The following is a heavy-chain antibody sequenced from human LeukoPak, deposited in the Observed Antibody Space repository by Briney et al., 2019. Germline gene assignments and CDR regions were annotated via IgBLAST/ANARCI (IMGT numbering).Heavy chain of an antibody. V-gene: IGHV3-20*04. D-gene: IGHD3-22*01. CDR2: INWNGDAT. CDR3: AKGDSRFGY. Sequence: GGSLRLSCAASGFTFDDYGMSWVRQAPGKRLEWVSGINWNGDATGYADSVKSRFTITRRSAKNSLYLEINSLRAEDTALYYCAKGDSRFGYWGQGTLVTVSS. J-gene: IGHJ4*02. CDR1: GFTFDDYG.